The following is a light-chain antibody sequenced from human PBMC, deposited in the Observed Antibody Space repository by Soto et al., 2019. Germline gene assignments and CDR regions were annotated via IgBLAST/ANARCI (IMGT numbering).Light chain of an antibody. J-gene: IGKJ4*01. Sequence: IQIPQTPSTLSASAGDTVTITRRASQTIGTWLAWYQQKPAKAPKLLIYKASTLESRVPSRFSGSGSGTEFTLTISSVQADDVATYYCQQYNDLSTFGGGTKVDI. CDR2: KAS. V-gene: IGKV1-5*03. CDR3: QQYNDLST. CDR1: QTIGTW.